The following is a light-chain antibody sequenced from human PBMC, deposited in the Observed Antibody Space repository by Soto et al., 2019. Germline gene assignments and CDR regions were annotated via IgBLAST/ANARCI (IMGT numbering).Light chain of an antibody. CDR3: QAWDSSTAMV. CDR2: QDS. V-gene: IGLV3-1*01. J-gene: IGLJ2*01. CDR1: KLGDKY. Sequence: YELTQPPSVSVSPGQTASITCSGDKLGDKYACWYQQKPGQSPVLVIYQDSKRPSGIPERFSGSNSGNTATLTISGTQAMDEADYYCQAWDSSTAMVFGGGTKVTVL.